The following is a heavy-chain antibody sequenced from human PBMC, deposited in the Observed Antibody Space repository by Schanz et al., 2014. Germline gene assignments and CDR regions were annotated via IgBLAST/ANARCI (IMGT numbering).Heavy chain of an antibody. CDR2: INPNSGDT. CDR1: GYTTFTDYY. J-gene: IGHJ4*02. Sequence: QVQLVQSGAEVKKPGASVKVSCKASGYTTFTDYYIHWVRQAPGQGLEWMGWINPNSGDTNYAQKFQGWVTMTRDTSISTAYMEVSRLKSDDTAVYYCARDFSAYVGNYFDYWGQGTLVTVAS. V-gene: IGHV1-2*04. D-gene: IGHD5-12*01. CDR3: ARDFSAYVGNYFDY.